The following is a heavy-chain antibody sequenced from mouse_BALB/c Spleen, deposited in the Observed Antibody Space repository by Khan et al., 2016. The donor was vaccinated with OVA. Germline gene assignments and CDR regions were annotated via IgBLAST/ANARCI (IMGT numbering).Heavy chain of an antibody. CDR1: GYTFTNYG. J-gene: IGHJ1*01. CDR3: ARGASYWYFDV. V-gene: IGHV9-1*02. Sequence: QIQLVQSGPELKKPGETVKISCKASGYTFTNYGMNWVKQAPGKGLKWMGWINTYTGEPTYTDDFTGRFAFSLETSASTAYWQINNLKNEDMATYFCARGASYWYFDVWGAGTTVTVSS. CDR2: INTYTGEP.